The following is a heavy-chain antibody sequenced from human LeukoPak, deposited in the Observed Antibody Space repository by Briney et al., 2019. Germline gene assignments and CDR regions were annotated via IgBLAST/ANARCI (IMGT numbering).Heavy chain of an antibody. CDR1: GYSISSGYY. CDR3: ARFLGYCSSTSCYEAWFDP. D-gene: IGHD2-2*01. V-gene: IGHV4-38-2*01. Sequence: SETLSLTCAVSGYSISSGYYWGWIRQPPGKGLEWIGIIHHSGSTYYNPSLKSQVTISVDTSKNQFSLKLSSVTAADTAVYYCARFLGYCSSTSCYEAWFDPWGQGTLVTVSS. J-gene: IGHJ5*02. CDR2: IHHSGST.